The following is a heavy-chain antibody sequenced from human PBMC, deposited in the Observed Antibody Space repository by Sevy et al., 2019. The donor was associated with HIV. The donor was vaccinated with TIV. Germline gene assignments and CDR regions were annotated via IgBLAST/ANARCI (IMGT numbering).Heavy chain of an antibody. CDR3: ARDRGEILRSAFKS. CDR2: ISHDGRNYK. V-gene: IGHV3-30*04. J-gene: IGHJ5*02. Sequence: GSLRLSCAASGFTFSEYGMHWVRQAPGKGLEWVAVISHDGRNYKYNADFVKGRFTISRDNSRNTLYLQMNSLRAEDTAIYYCARDRGEILRSAFKSWGQGTLVTVSS. D-gene: IGHD3-10*01. CDR1: GFTFSEYG.